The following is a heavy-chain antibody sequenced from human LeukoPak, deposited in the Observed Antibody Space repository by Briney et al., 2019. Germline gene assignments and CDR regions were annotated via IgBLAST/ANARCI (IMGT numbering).Heavy chain of an antibody. CDR3: ASDLYPASGRGHQFDY. CDR2: IYYSGST. CDR1: GASISSYY. D-gene: IGHD2-15*01. Sequence: SETLSLTCTVSGASISSYYWSWIRQPPGKGLEWIGYIYYSGSTKYLPTLKSRVTISVDTSKNQFSVKVSSETAEDTAVYYCASDLYPASGRGHQFDYWGQGPLVPVP. J-gene: IGHJ4*02. V-gene: IGHV4-59*01.